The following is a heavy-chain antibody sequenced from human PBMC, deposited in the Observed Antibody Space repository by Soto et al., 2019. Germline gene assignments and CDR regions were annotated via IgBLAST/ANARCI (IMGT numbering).Heavy chain of an antibody. D-gene: IGHD1-26*01. Sequence: EVQLVESGGGLVQPGGSLRLSCAASGFTFSSYWMHWVRQAPGKGLVWVSRIDNAGSSVRYADSVKGRFAISRENAKNTLYLQMNSLRAEDTAVYYCTRVGGSVSGMDVWGQGTTVTVSS. CDR1: GFTFSSYW. J-gene: IGHJ6*02. CDR3: TRVGGSVSGMDV. V-gene: IGHV3-74*01. CDR2: IDNAGSSV.